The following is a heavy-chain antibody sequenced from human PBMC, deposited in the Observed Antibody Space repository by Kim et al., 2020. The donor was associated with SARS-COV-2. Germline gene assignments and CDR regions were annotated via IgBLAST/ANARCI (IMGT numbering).Heavy chain of an antibody. CDR3: ARGRGATYGNLGFDY. Sequence: SETLSLTCTVSGASVNSGFYYWTWIRQPPGKGLEWIGYYYYSGTTNYNSSLKSRVSISVDTSKNQFSLKLSSVTAADTAVYYCARGRGATYGNLGFDYWGQGNLVTVPS. D-gene: IGHD4-4*01. V-gene: IGHV4-61*01. CDR2: YYYSGTT. CDR1: GASVNSGFYY. J-gene: IGHJ4*01.